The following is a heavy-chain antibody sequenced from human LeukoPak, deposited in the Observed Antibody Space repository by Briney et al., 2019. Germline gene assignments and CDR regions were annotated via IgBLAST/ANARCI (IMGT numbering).Heavy chain of an antibody. CDR1: GYSFTSYW. CDR2: IYPGDSDT. V-gene: IGHV5-51*01. CDR3: ATSPVITPDYFDY. D-gene: IGHD3-10*01. Sequence: GESLKISCKGSGYSFTSYWIGLVRQMPGKGLEWMGIIYPGDSDTRYSPSFQGQVTISADKSISTAYLQWSSLKASDTAMYYCATSPVITPDYFDYWGQGTLVTVSS. J-gene: IGHJ4*02.